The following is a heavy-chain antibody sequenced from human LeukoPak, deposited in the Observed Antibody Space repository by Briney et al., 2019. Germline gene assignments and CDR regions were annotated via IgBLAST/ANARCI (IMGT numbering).Heavy chain of an antibody. J-gene: IGHJ6*03. V-gene: IGHV3-53*01. CDR2: IYSGGST. D-gene: IGHD3-22*01. CDR3: ARDQGSVYYDSSGYPYYYYYMDV. CDR1: GFTVSSNY. Sequence: GGSLRLSCAASGFTVSSNYMSWVRQAPGKGVEWVSVIYSGGSTYYADSVKGRFTISRDNSKNTLYLQMNSLRAEDTAVCYCARDQGSVYYDSSGYPYYYYYMDVWGKGTTVTVSS.